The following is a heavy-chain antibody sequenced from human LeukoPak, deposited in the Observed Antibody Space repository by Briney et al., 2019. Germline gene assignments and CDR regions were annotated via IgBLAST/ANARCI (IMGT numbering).Heavy chain of an antibody. CDR1: GLTFVDYA. CDR3: ARVRQSSGWYPFDY. Sequence: GGSLDLSCQASGLTFVDYALTWFRKVPGKGPDWASGINWNGGSTGYADSVKGRFTISRDDAKNSLYLQMNSLRAEDTALYYCARVRQSSGWYPFDYWGQGTLVTVSS. J-gene: IGHJ4*02. CDR2: INWNGGST. D-gene: IGHD6-19*01. V-gene: IGHV3-20*04.